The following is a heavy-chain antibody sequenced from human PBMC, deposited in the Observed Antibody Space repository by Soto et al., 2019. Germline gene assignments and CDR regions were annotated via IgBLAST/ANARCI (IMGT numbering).Heavy chain of an antibody. Sequence: GGSLRLSCAASGFTFGDSGMHWVRQAPGKGLEWVSAISGSGGSTYYADSVKGRFTISRDNSKNTLYLQMNSLRAEDTAVYYCAIHSGYDLNDAFDIWGQGTMVTVSS. V-gene: IGHV3-23*01. CDR2: ISGSGGST. CDR1: GFTFGDSG. CDR3: AIHSGYDLNDAFDI. J-gene: IGHJ3*02. D-gene: IGHD5-12*01.